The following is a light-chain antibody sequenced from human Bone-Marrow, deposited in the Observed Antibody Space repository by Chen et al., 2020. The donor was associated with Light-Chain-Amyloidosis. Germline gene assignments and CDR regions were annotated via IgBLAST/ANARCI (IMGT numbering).Light chain of an antibody. J-gene: IGLJ1*01. V-gene: IGLV2-14*01. Sequence: QSALTQPASVSGSPGQSITISCTGTSSDVGGDNHVSWYHQHPDKAPKLMIYEVTNRPSWVPDRFSGSKSDNTASLTISGLQTEDEADYFCSSYTITNTRVCGSGTRVTVL. CDR3: SSYTITNTRV. CDR1: SSDVGGDNH. CDR2: EVT.